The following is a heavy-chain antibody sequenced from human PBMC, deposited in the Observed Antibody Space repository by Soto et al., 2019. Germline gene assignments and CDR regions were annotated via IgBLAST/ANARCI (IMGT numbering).Heavy chain of an antibody. Sequence: GESLKISCKGSGYSFTTYWIGWERQMPGKGLGWMGIIYPGDSDTRYSPSFQGQVTISADKSITTAYLQWSSLKASDTAMYYCARQHGDSPFDIWGQGTMVTVSS. D-gene: IGHD4-17*01. V-gene: IGHV5-51*01. CDR2: IYPGDSDT. J-gene: IGHJ3*02. CDR1: GYSFTTYW. CDR3: ARQHGDSPFDI.